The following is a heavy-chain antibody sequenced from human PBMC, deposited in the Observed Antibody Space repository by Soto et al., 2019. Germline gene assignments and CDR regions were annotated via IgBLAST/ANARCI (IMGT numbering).Heavy chain of an antibody. D-gene: IGHD5-12*01. CDR2: IYYSGST. Sequence: SETLSLTCTVSGGSISSYYWSWIRQPPGKGLEWIGYIYYSGSTDYNPSLKSRVTISVDTTKNQFSLKLSSVTAADTAVYYCAGGRWLPLPNYWGQGTLVTAPQ. V-gene: IGHV4-59*01. CDR1: GGSISSYY. J-gene: IGHJ4*02. CDR3: AGGRWLPLPNY.